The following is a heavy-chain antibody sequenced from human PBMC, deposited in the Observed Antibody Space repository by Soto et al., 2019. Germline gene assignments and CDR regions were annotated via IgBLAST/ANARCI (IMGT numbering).Heavy chain of an antibody. D-gene: IGHD6-13*01. J-gene: IGHJ4*02. CDR3: AKEGTYHPTLRDTGYSSSWYVDY. V-gene: IGHV3-30*18. Sequence: GGSLRLSCAASGFTFSSYAMSWVRQAPGKGLEWVAVISYDGSNTYYADSVKGRFTISRDNSKNTLYLQMNSLRAEDTAVYYCAKEGTYHPTLRDTGYSSSWYVDYWGQGTLVTVSS. CDR2: ISYDGSNT. CDR1: GFTFSSYA.